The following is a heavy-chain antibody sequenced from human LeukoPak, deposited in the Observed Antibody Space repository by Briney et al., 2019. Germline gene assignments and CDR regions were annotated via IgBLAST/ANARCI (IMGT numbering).Heavy chain of an antibody. Sequence: PSETLSLTCTVSGGSISSYYWSWIRQPPGKGLEWIGYIYYSGSTNYNPSLKSRVTISVHTSKNQLSLKLSSVTAADTAVYYCARGARLRYFDWLLTPNWFDPWGQGTLVTVSS. D-gene: IGHD3-9*01. CDR3: ARGARLRYFDWLLTPNWFDP. V-gene: IGHV4-59*01. J-gene: IGHJ5*02. CDR2: IYYSGST. CDR1: GGSISSYY.